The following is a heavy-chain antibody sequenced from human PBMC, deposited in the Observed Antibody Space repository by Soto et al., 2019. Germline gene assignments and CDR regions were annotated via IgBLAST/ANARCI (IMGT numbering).Heavy chain of an antibody. J-gene: IGHJ5*02. D-gene: IGHD2-8*02. V-gene: IGHV4-59*08. CDR3: ARYRWFFDP. CDR2: IYYSGST. Sequence: SETLSLTCTVSGVSISSYYWSWIRQPPGKGLEWIGYIYYSGSTNYNPSLKSRVTISVDTSKNQFSLKLSSVTAADTAVYYCARYRWFFDPWGQGTLVTVSS. CDR1: GVSISSYY.